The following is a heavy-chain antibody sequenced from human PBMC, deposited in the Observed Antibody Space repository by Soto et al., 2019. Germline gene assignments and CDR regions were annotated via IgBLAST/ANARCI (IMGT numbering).Heavy chain of an antibody. Sequence: SETLSLTCTVSGGSISSYYWSWIRQPPGKGLEWIGYIYYSGSTNYNPSLKSRVTISVDTSKNQFSLKLSSVTAADTAVYYCARHSSAYYSGRWFDPWGQGTLVTVSS. V-gene: IGHV4-59*08. CDR3: ARHSSAYYSGRWFDP. CDR1: GGSISSYY. D-gene: IGHD1-26*01. J-gene: IGHJ5*02. CDR2: IYYSGST.